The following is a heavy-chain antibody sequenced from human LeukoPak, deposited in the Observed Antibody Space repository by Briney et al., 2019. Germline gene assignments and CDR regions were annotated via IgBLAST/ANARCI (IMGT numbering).Heavy chain of an antibody. CDR3: AKPLTYYDFWSGYFDAFDI. CDR2: ISGSGGST. Sequence: GGSLRLSCAASGFTIRNYALTWVRQTPGKGLEWVSAISGSGGSTYYADSVKGRFTISRDNSKNTLYLQMNSLRAEDTAVYYCAKPLTYYDFWSGYFDAFDIWGQGTMVTVSS. J-gene: IGHJ3*02. CDR1: GFTIRNYA. V-gene: IGHV3-23*01. D-gene: IGHD3-3*01.